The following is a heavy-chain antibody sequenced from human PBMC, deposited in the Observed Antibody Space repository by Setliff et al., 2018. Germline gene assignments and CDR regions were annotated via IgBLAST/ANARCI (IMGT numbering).Heavy chain of an antibody. CDR1: GDSITSGSYY. V-gene: IGHV4-61*09. CDR2: IYTRGST. CDR3: AKATGFGELFI. D-gene: IGHD3-10*01. Sequence: LTCTVSGDSITSGSYYWSWVRQPAGQGLEWIGQIYTRGSTNENPSLKSRVTISVDTSKNQVSLRLTSVTAADTAIYYCAKATGFGELFIWGQGTLVTVSS. J-gene: IGHJ4*02.